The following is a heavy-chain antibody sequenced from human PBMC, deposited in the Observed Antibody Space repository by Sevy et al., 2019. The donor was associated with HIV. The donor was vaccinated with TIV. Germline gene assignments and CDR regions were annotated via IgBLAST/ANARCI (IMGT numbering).Heavy chain of an antibody. CDR1: GFTFSSYS. V-gene: IGHV3-48*02. J-gene: IGHJ4*02. CDR3: ARGGYYDSSGQTADY. CDR2: ISSSSSTI. Sequence: GGSLRLSCAASGFTFSSYSMNWVRQAPGKGLEWVSYISSSSSTIYYADSVKGRFPISRDNAKNSLYLQMNSLRDEDTAVYYWARGGYYDSSGQTADYWGQGTLVTVSS. D-gene: IGHD3-22*01.